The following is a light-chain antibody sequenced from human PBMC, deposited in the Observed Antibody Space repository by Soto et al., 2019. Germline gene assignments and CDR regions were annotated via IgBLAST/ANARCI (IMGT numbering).Light chain of an antibody. V-gene: IGKV3-20*01. CDR3: QQYGYSPIT. CDR2: AAS. CDR1: QSISGY. Sequence: AMTQSPATLPFSSGEPAPHSCTASQSISGYIGWYQHKPGQAPRLLIYAASSRAPGSPDRFSGGGSGADFTLTISRLEPEDFAVYYCQQYGYSPITFGQGTRLEIK. J-gene: IGKJ5*01.